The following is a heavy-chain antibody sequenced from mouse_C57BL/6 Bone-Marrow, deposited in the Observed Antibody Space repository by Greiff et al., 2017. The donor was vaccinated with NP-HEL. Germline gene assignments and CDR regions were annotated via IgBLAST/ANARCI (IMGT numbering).Heavy chain of an antibody. CDR3: ARRDYDEGYYAMDY. V-gene: IGHV14-2*01. CDR2: IDPEDGET. D-gene: IGHD2-4*01. Sequence: EVQLQQSGAELVKPGASVKLSCTASGFTFKDYYMHWVKQRTEQGLEWIGRIDPEDGETNYAPKFKGKATITADTSSNTAYLQRNSLTSEDTAVYYCARRDYDEGYYAMDYWGRGTAVTVSA. J-gene: IGHJ4*01. CDR1: GFTFKDYY.